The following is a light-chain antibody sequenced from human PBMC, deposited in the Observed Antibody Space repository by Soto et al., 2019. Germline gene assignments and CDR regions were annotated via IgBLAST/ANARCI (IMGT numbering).Light chain of an antibody. J-gene: IGKJ3*01. CDR3: QQYGSSPIFT. CDR2: GAS. CDR1: QSVSSSY. Sequence: EIVLTQSPGTLSLSPGERATLSCRAIQSVSSSYLAWYQQKPGQAPRPLIYGASSRVTGIPDRFSGSGYGTDFTLTISRLEPEYFAVYYCQQYGSSPIFTFGAGTEVDI. V-gene: IGKV3-20*01.